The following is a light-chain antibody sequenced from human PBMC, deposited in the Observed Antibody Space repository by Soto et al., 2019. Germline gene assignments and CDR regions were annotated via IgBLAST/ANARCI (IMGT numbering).Light chain of an antibody. V-gene: IGKV3D-20*01. CDR3: QQYAHSPLT. CDR2: DVS. J-gene: IGKJ4*01. CDR1: QTVDKNY. Sequence: EIVLTQSPATLSLSPGERATLSCGASQTVDKNYLGWYQQKPGLAPRLLIYDVSNRATGIPDRFSGSGSGTHFTLTITRLEPEDFAVYYCQQYAHSPLTFGRGTKLEIK.